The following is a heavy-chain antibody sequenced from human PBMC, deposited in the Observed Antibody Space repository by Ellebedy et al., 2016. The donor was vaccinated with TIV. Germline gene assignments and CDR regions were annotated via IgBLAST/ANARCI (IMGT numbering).Heavy chain of an antibody. D-gene: IGHD1-26*01. J-gene: IGHJ4*02. CDR3: ARGQNYSGRVFDY. V-gene: IGHV6-1*01. CDR2: SYYRSKWYD. CDR1: GNRVPSNSAA. Sequence: SQTLSHTCAISGNRVPSNSAAWNWIRQSPSRGLEWLGRSYYRSKWYDDYAVSVKSRITINPDIPKNQFSLQLNSVTPEDTAVYYCARGQNYSGRVFDYWGQGTLVTVSS.